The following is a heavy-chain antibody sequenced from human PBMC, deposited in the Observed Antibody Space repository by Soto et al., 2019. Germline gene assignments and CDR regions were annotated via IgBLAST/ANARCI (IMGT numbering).Heavy chain of an antibody. CDR2: IYHSGNT. Sequence: SETLSLTCAVSGDSISSGAWWSWVRQSPGKGLQWIGEIYHSGNTRNNPSLKSRVTMSFDKANNQFSLNLMSVTAADTATYYCARDSRTGCSSTDCYMSWGRGILVTVSS. D-gene: IGHD2-2*01. J-gene: IGHJ5*02. CDR1: GDSISSGAW. V-gene: IGHV4-4*02. CDR3: ARDSRTGCSSTDCYMS.